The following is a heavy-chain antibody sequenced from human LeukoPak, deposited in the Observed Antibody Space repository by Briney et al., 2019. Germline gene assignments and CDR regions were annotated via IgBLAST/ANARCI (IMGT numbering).Heavy chain of an antibody. CDR1: GYTFTGYY. D-gene: IGHD3-9*01. CDR2: INPKSGDT. V-gene: IGHV1-2*02. Sequence: GASVKVSCKAFGYTFTGYYMHWVRQAPGQGLEWMGWINPKSGDTKYAQKFQGRVTLTRDTSISTAYMELSRLRSDDTAVYYCARHPILYFGNLAGYCFDYWGQGTLVTLSS. CDR3: ARHPILYFGNLAGYCFDY. J-gene: IGHJ4*02.